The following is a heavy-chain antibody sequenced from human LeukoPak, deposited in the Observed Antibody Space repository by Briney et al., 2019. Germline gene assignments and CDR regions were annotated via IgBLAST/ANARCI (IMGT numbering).Heavy chain of an antibody. Sequence: GGSLRLSCAASGFTFSSYSMNWVRQAPGKGLEWVTSISSSSSYIYYADSVKGRFTISRDNAKNTLYLQMNSLRPEDTAVYYCAGHFGAWHYFDYWGQGTLVTVSS. CDR3: AGHFGAWHYFDY. CDR1: GFTFSSYS. CDR2: ISSSSSYI. J-gene: IGHJ4*02. V-gene: IGHV3-21*01. D-gene: IGHD3-3*01.